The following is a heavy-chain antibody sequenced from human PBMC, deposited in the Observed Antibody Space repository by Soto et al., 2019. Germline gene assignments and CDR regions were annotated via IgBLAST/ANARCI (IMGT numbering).Heavy chain of an antibody. V-gene: IGHV4-30-4*01. CDR2: IDYTGGT. CDR1: GASIRDGDYY. Sequence: PSETLSLTCSVSGASIRDGDYYWSWLRQPPGKGPEWIGIIDYTGGTHYNPTLTGPVSMSVDTSANQFSLKVNFVTAADSAVYYCARVRAYSYGYEDYWGQGTLVT. CDR3: ARVRAYSYGYEDY. D-gene: IGHD5-18*01. J-gene: IGHJ4*02.